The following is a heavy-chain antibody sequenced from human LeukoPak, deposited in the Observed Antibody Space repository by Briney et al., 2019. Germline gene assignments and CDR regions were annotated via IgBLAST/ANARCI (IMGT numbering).Heavy chain of an antibody. V-gene: IGHV4-4*09. CDR3: ARHRGIAAAGSPFDY. Sequence: SETLSLTCTVSGGSISSYYWSWIRQPPGKGLEWIGYIYTSGSTNYNPSLKGRVTISVDTSKNQFSLKPSSVTAADTAVYYCARHRGIAAAGSPFDYWGQGTLVTVSS. J-gene: IGHJ4*02. CDR1: GGSISSYY. D-gene: IGHD6-13*01. CDR2: IYTSGST.